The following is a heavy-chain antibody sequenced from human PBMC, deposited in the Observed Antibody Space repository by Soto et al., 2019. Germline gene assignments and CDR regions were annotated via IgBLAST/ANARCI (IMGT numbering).Heavy chain of an antibody. V-gene: IGHV3-23*01. CDR1: GFTFTSYA. D-gene: IGHD6-13*01. Sequence: GGSRRLSCAAFGFTFTSYAMSWVRQPPGQGLEWVSGISGSGGSTYYADSVKGRFTISRDNSKNTLYLQMNFLRAEDTAVYYCAKEGHSSSWFFNWYFGLWGRGTLVTVSS. CDR3: AKEGHSSSWFFNWYFGL. CDR2: ISGSGGST. J-gene: IGHJ2*01.